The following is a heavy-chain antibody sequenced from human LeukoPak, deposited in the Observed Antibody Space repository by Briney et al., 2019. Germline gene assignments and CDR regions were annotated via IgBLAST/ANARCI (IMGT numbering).Heavy chain of an antibody. CDR2: ISYDGSSK. D-gene: IGHD2-15*01. CDR1: GFTFSSFA. V-gene: IGHV3-30-3*01. Sequence: PGGSLRLSCAAPGFTFSSFAMHWVRQAPGKGLEWVALISYDGSSKYYADSVKGRFTISRDNSKNTLHLQMTSLRPEGTAVYYCARDYRGTRTGYSIDYWGQGTLVTVSS. CDR3: ARDYRGTRTGYSIDY. J-gene: IGHJ4*02.